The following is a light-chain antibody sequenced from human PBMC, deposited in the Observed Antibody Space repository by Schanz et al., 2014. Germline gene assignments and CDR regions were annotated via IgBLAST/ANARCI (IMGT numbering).Light chain of an antibody. V-gene: IGKV3-20*01. Sequence: EFVLTQFPGTLSLSPGERATLSCRASQSVNSNLAWYQQKPGQAPRLLIYGASTRATGIPDRFSGSGSGTDFTLTISRLEPEDFAVYYCQQYGTSPRTFGQGTKVEIK. CDR3: QQYGTSPRT. CDR2: GAS. J-gene: IGKJ1*01. CDR1: QSVNSN.